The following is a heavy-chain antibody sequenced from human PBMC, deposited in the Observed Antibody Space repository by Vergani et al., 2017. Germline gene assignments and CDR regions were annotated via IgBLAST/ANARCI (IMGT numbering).Heavy chain of an antibody. CDR3: AKVPGSTKTYFDY. CDR2: ISYDGSYK. CDR1: GFTFSTYD. D-gene: IGHD2-2*01. J-gene: IGHJ4*02. V-gene: IGHV3-30*18. Sequence: QVQLVESGGGVVQRGRSLRLSCAASGFTFSTYDMHWVRQAPGKGLEWVAVISYDGSYKYYADSVKDRFTISRDNSKNTLYLQMNSLRAEDTAVYYCAKVPGSTKTYFDYWGQGTLVTVSS.